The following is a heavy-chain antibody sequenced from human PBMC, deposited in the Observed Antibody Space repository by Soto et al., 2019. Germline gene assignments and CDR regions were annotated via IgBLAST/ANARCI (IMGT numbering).Heavy chain of an antibody. J-gene: IGHJ6*02. Sequence: GGSLRLSCAASGFTFSSYWMHWVRQAPGKGLVWVSRINSDGSSTSYADSVKGRFTISRDNAKNTLYLQMNSLRAEDTAVYYCGRDGEAELNYYYYYGMDVWGQGTTVTVSS. CDR1: GFTFSSYW. CDR3: GRDGEAELNYYYYYGMDV. D-gene: IGHD3-10*01. V-gene: IGHV3-74*01. CDR2: INSDGSST.